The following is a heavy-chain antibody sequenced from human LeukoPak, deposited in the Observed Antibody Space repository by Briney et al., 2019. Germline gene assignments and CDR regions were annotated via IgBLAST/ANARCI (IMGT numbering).Heavy chain of an antibody. CDR3: ARGAYYGSSGRTALYYFDL. J-gene: IGHJ4*02. Sequence: GGSLILSCAASGFTVNSNYMTGVRQAPGKGLDGVSVICSGGSTNYADYVKGRFTISRDSSKNTLYLQMNSLRAEDTAVYSCARGAYYGSSGRTALYYFDLWGQGTLVTVSS. CDR1: GFTVNSNY. V-gene: IGHV3-53*01. D-gene: IGHD3-22*01. CDR2: ICSGGST.